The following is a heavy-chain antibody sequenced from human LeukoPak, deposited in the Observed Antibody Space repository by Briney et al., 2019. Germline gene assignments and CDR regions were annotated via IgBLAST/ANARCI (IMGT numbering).Heavy chain of an antibody. J-gene: IGHJ6*02. V-gene: IGHV3-21*01. CDR1: GFTFGSYS. Sequence: GGSLRLSCAASGFTFGSYSMNWVRQAPGKGLEWVSSISSSSSYIYYADSVKGRFTISRDNAKNSLYLQMNSLRAEDTAVYYCARDYYDSSGYYRGMDVWGQGTTVTVSS. D-gene: IGHD3-22*01. CDR2: ISSSSSYI. CDR3: ARDYYDSSGYYRGMDV.